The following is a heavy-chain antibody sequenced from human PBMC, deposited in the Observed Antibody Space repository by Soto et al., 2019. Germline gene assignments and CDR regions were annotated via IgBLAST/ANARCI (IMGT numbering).Heavy chain of an antibody. J-gene: IGHJ4*02. Sequence: QVQLVQSGAEVKKPGASVKVSCKASGYTFTTYYIHWVRQAPGQGLEWMGVINPSGGGTSYAQNFKDRVSMTRDASTTTVYMEVRSLTYEDTALYYCARDHVGAAGYSAFWGQGTLVTVSS. CDR3: ARDHVGAAGYSAF. CDR2: INPSGGGT. D-gene: IGHD6-13*01. V-gene: IGHV1-46*03. CDR1: GYTFTTYY.